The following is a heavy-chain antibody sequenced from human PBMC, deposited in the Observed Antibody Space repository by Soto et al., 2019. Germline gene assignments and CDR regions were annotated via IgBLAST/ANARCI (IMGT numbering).Heavy chain of an antibody. D-gene: IGHD2-2*01. V-gene: IGHV3-48*02. J-gene: IGHJ6*02. CDR2: IIGRGTTT. CDR3: ARLGYFSSATCKYYFCYYGMDV. Sequence: GGSLRLSCEASGVSFGYYSMNWVRKDPGKGLEWVSFIIGRGTTTYYADSVRGRFTVSRDNAKNSLSLEVNSLRDEDTAVYYCARLGYFSSATCKYYFCYYGMDVCGQGTTATVSS. CDR1: GVSFGYYS.